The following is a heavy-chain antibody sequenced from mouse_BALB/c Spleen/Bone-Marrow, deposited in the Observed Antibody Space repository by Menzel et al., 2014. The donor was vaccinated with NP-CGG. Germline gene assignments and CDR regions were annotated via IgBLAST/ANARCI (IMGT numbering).Heavy chain of an antibody. V-gene: IGHV5-9-2*01. J-gene: IGHJ2*01. Sequence: EVMLVESGGGLVKPGGSLKLSCTASGFTFSSYGMSWVRQTPEKRLEWVATISGGGSYRYYPDSVQGRITISRDNAKNNLYLQMSSLRSEDTALYYCATQNFDHWGQGTTLTVSS. CDR2: ISGGGSYR. CDR3: ATQNFDH. CDR1: GFTFSSYG.